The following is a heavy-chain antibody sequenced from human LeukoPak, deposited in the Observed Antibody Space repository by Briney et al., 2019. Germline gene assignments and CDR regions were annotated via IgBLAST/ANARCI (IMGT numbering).Heavy chain of an antibody. CDR3: AKDQAVAGHPLDY. Sequence: GGSLRLSCAASEFTFSNCDMHWVRQAPGKGLEWVAFIRYDGNNKYYADSVKGRFTISRDNSKSTLYLQMNSLRAEDTAVYYCAKDQAVAGHPLDYWGQGTLVTVSS. CDR2: IRYDGNNK. D-gene: IGHD6-19*01. J-gene: IGHJ4*02. V-gene: IGHV3-30*02. CDR1: EFTFSNCD.